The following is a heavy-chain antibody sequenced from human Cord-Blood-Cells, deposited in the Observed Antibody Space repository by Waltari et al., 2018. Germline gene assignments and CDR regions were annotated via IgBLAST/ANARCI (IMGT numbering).Heavy chain of an antibody. Sequence: QVQLQESGPGLVKPSETLSLTCTVSGGSISSYYWSWIRQPPGKGLGWSGYIYYSGSTNYNPSLKSRGTISVDTSKNQFSLKLSSVTAADTAVYYCARVKGSSWYWYFDLWGRGTLVTVSS. CDR2: IYYSGST. CDR1: GGSISSYY. CDR3: ARVKGSSWYWYFDL. J-gene: IGHJ2*01. D-gene: IGHD6-13*01. V-gene: IGHV4-59*01.